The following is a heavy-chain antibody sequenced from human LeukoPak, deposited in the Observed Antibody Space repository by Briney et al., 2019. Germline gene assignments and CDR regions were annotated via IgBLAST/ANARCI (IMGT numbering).Heavy chain of an antibody. V-gene: IGHV4-30-4*01. CDR1: GGSISSGGYF. J-gene: IGHJ6*03. D-gene: IGHD1-26*01. CDR3: ARLSVIVGAALEYYYYYMDV. Sequence: SQTLSLTCTVSGGSISSGGYFWSWIRQPPGKGLEWIGFIYYSGSAYYNPSLKSRVTISVDTSKNQVSLRLTSVTAADTAVYYCARLSVIVGAALEYYYYYMDVWGQGTTVTVSS. CDR2: IYYSGSA.